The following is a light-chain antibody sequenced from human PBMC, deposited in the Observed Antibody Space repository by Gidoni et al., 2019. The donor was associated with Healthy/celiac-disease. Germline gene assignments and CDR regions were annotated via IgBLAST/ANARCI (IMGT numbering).Light chain of an antibody. CDR1: KLGDKY. CDR2: HDS. V-gene: IGLV3-1*01. J-gene: IGLJ2*01. CDR3: QAWDSSTVV. Sequence: SYELTQPPSVSVSPGQTASITCSGDKLGDKYACWYQQKPGQSPVLVIYHDSKRPSGIPERFSGSSSGNTVTMTSRGTQAMDEDDYYCQAWDSSTVVFGGGTKLTVL.